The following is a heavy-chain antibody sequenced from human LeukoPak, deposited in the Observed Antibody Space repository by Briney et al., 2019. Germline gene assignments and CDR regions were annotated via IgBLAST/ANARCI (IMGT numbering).Heavy chain of an antibody. Sequence: PSETLSLTCTVSGGSISSGGYYWSWIRQDPGKGLGWIGYIHYSGSTYYNPSLKSRVTISVDTSKNQFSLKLNSVTATDTAVYYCARLDYYASGFFEYWGRGTLVTVSS. CDR2: IHYSGST. V-gene: IGHV4-31*03. J-gene: IGHJ4*02. CDR3: ARLDYYASGFFEY. CDR1: GGSISSGGYY. D-gene: IGHD3-10*01.